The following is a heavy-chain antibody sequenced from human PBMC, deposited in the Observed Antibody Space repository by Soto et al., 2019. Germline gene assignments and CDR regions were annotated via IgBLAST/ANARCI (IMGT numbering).Heavy chain of an antibody. V-gene: IGHV3-74*01. Sequence: QLVASGGDLVQPGGSLRLSCTASGFSLSNFWMSWARQAPGKGLVWVSRMNPDMTTIRYAESVEGRFVISRDKARDTVHLEMNSLRVDYRALYFCGRGTDGAPVDFWGQGTLVTVSS. CDR3: GRGTDGAPVDF. D-gene: IGHD4-17*01. J-gene: IGHJ4*02. CDR2: MNPDMTTI. CDR1: GFSLSNFW.